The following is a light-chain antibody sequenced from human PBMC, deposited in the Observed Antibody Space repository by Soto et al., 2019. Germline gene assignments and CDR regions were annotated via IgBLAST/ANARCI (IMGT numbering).Light chain of an antibody. CDR1: QTVISKC. Sequence: EIVLTQSPGTLSLSPGERATPSCRASQTVISKCLAWYQQKPGQAPRLLIYGASTRATGIPARFSGSGSGTEFTLTISSLQSEDFAVYYCQQYNNWPPLTFGGGTKVEIK. J-gene: IGKJ4*01. V-gene: IGKV3-15*01. CDR2: GAS. CDR3: QQYNNWPPLT.